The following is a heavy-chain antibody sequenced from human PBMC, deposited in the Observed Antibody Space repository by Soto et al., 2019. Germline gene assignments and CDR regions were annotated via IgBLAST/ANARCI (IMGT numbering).Heavy chain of an antibody. CDR1: GYTFTGYY. J-gene: IGHJ5*01. Sequence: ASVKVSCKASGYTFTGYYMHWVRQAPGQGLEWMGWINPNSGGTNYAQKFQGRVTMTRDTSISTAYMELSRLRSDDTAVYYCARDESRVAAAGRRGFDAWGHGTLVTVSS. CDR3: ARDESRVAAAGRRGFDA. D-gene: IGHD6-13*01. CDR2: INPNSGGT. V-gene: IGHV1-2*02.